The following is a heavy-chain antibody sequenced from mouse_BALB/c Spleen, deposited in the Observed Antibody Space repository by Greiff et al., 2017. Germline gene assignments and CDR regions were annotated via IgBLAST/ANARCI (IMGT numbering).Heavy chain of an antibody. J-gene: IGHJ4*01. CDR3: ARGEIYYDYDGYAMDY. Sequence: VQLQESGPGLVAPSQSLSITCTVSGFSLTSYGVHWVRQPPGKGLEWLGVIWAGGSTNYNSALMSRLSISKDNSKSQVFLKMNSLQTDDTAMYYCARGEIYYDYDGYAMDYWGQGTSVTVSS. CDR2: IWAGGST. CDR1: GFSLTSYG. D-gene: IGHD2-4*01. V-gene: IGHV2-9*02.